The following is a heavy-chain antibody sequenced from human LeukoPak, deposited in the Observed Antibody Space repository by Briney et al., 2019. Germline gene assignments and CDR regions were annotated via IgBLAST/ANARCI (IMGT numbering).Heavy chain of an antibody. D-gene: IGHD3-10*01. J-gene: IGHJ4*02. Sequence: SETLSLTCTVSGGSISSGSYYWSWIRQPAGKGLEWIGRIYTSGSTNYNPSLKSRVTISVDTSKIQFSMKLSSVTAADTAVYYCARDGPSGGYYFDYWGQGTLVTVSS. V-gene: IGHV4-61*02. CDR1: GGSISSGSYY. CDR2: IYTSGST. CDR3: ARDGPSGGYYFDY.